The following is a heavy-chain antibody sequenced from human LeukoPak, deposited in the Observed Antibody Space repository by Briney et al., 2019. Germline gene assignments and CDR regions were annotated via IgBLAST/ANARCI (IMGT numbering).Heavy chain of an antibody. V-gene: IGHV4-30-2*01. CDR1: GGSISSGGYS. CDR3: ARVPYSGSWYSHWYFDL. D-gene: IGHD6-13*01. J-gene: IGHJ2*01. Sequence: SETLSLTCAVSGGSISSGGYSWSWIRQPPGKGLEWIGYIYHSGSTYYNPSLKSRVTISVDRSKNQFSLKLSSVTAADTAVYYCARVPYSGSWYSHWYFDLWGRGTLVTVSS. CDR2: IYHSGST.